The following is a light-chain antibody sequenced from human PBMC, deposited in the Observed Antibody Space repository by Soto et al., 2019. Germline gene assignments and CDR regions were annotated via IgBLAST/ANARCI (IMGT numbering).Light chain of an antibody. CDR3: SAYAARSTLV. J-gene: IGLJ3*02. V-gene: IGLV2-14*01. CDR1: MRDVGAYNL. Sequence: QSALTQPASVSGSAGQSITISCSGTMRDVGAYNLVSWYQQHPVTAPKLIIYEVRNRPSGISSRFAGSRSGNTASLTISGLQPEDEGDYDCSAYAARSTLVFGGGTKLTVL. CDR2: EVR.